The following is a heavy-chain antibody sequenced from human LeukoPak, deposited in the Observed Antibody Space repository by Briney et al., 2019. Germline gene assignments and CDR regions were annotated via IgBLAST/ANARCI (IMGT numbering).Heavy chain of an antibody. CDR2: IIPIFGTA. V-gene: IGHV1-69*05. CDR3: ARDGYYYGSGSHYRFDY. CDR1: GGTFSSYA. Sequence: SVEVSCKASGGTFSSYAISWVRQAPGQGLEWMGGIIPIFGTANYAQKFQGRVTITTDGSTSTAYMELSSLRSEDTAVYYCARDGYYYGSGSHYRFDYWGQGTLVTVSS. J-gene: IGHJ4*02. D-gene: IGHD3-10*01.